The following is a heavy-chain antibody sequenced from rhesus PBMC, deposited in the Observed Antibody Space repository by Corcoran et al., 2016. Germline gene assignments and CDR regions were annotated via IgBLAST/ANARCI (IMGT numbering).Heavy chain of an antibody. J-gene: IGHJ4*01. CDR2: IYGGSDST. Sequence: QVQLQESGPGLVKPSETLSLTCAVSGYSIRSGYGWGWIRQPPGKGLEWIGQIYGGSDSTYYNPSLKSRVTDSKDTSKNQLSLKLSSVTAADTAVYYCARDRDTALDYLGQGVLVTVSS. V-gene: IGHV4-127*01. D-gene: IGHD5-12*01. CDR1: GYSIRSGYG. CDR3: ARDRDTALDY.